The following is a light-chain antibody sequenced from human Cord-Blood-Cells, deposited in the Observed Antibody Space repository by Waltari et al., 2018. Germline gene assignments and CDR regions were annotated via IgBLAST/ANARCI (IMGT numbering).Light chain of an antibody. CDR3: QQYNSYSLP. CDR1: QSISSW. CDR2: DAS. V-gene: IGKV1-5*01. Sequence: DIQMTQSPSTLSASLGDRVTITCRASQSISSWLAWYQQKPGKAPKLLIYDASSLESGVPSRFSGSGSGTEFTLTISSLQPDDFATYYCQQYNSYSLPFGGGTKVEIK. J-gene: IGKJ4*01.